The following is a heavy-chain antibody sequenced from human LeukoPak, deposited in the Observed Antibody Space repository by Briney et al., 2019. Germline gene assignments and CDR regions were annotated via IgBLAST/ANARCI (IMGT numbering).Heavy chain of an antibody. D-gene: IGHD2-8*01. V-gene: IGHV3-7*01. Sequence: GGSLRLSCAASGFTFSSYWMTWVRQAPGKGLEWVANIKEDGGEGYHVDSVKGRFTVSRDNAKNSLYLQLTSLRAEDTAVYYCATRYCTISACRASSYKSFDVWGKGTTVTVSS. J-gene: IGHJ6*04. CDR2: IKEDGGEG. CDR1: GFTFSSYW. CDR3: ATRYCTISACRASSYKSFDV.